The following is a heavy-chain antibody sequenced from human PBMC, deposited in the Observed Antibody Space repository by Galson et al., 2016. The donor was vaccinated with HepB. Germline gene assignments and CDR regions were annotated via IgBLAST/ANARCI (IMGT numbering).Heavy chain of an antibody. CDR1: GFTSSGSA. D-gene: IGHD3-9*01. CDR2: IVVGSGST. Sequence: SVKVSCKASGFTSSGSALHWVRQAPGQRLEWIGWIVVGSGSTNYAQKFHERVTITRDMSTSTTHMEVSSLRSEDTAVYYCAVEVLIGHAHFDYWGLGTPVTVSS. V-gene: IGHV1-58*01. CDR3: AVEVLIGHAHFDY. J-gene: IGHJ4*02.